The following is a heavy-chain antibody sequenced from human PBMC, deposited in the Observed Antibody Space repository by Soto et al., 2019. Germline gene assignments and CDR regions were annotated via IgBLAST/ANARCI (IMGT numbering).Heavy chain of an antibody. Sequence: SETLSLTCTVSGGSISSYYWSWIRQPAGKGLEWIGRIYTSGSTNYNPSLKSRVTMSVDTSKNQFSLKLSSVTAADTAVYYCASSARGFYCSSTSCYGYGMDVWGQGTTVTGSS. CDR3: ASSARGFYCSSTSCYGYGMDV. CDR1: GGSISSYY. V-gene: IGHV4-4*07. CDR2: IYTSGST. D-gene: IGHD2-2*01. J-gene: IGHJ6*02.